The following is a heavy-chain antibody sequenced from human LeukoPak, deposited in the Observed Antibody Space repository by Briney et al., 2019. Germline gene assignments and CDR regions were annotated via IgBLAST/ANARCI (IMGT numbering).Heavy chain of an antibody. CDR1: GGSISSGGYY. J-gene: IGHJ3*02. CDR2: IYYSGST. D-gene: IGHD3-22*01. CDR3: ARDPMYYYDSSGLPTRAFDI. Sequence: SETLSLTCTVSGGSISSGGYYWSWIRQHPGKGLEWIGYIYYSGSTYYNPSLKSRVTISVDTSKDQFSLKLSSVTAADTAVYYCARDPMYYYDSSGLPTRAFDIWGQGTMVTVSS. V-gene: IGHV4-31*03.